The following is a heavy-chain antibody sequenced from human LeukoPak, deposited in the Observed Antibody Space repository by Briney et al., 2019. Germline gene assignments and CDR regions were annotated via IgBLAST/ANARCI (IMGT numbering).Heavy chain of an antibody. D-gene: IGHD6-19*01. CDR1: GFTFDDYA. Sequence: GSLRLSCAASGFTFDDYAMHWGRQAPGKGLEWGSLITGDGGRTYYADSVKGRFTISRDNSKNSLYLQMNSLRTEDTALYYCAKEGPIAVAGYFDYWGQGTLVTVSS. J-gene: IGHJ4*02. CDR3: AKEGPIAVAGYFDY. V-gene: IGHV3-43*02. CDR2: ITGDGGRT.